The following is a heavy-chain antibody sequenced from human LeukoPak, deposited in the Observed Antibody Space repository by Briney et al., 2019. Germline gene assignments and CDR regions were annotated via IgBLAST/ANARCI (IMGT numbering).Heavy chain of an antibody. CDR1: GGSISSYY. D-gene: IGHD3-9*01. CDR2: IYYSGST. V-gene: IGHV4-59*08. J-gene: IGHJ3*02. CDR3: ARHARYDILTGYYRGAFDI. Sequence: SETLSLTCTVSGGSISSYYWSWIRQPPGKGLEWIGYIYYSGSTNYNPSLKSRVTISVDTSKNQFSLKLSSVTAADTAVYYCARHARYDILTGYYRGAFDIWGQGTMVAVSS.